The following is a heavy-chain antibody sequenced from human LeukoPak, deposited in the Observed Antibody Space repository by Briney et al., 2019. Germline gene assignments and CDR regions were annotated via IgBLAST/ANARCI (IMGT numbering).Heavy chain of an antibody. D-gene: IGHD3/OR15-3a*01. CDR2: INPNSGGT. CDR1: GYTFTGYY. Sequence: GASVKVSCKAYGYTFTGYYMHWVRQAPGQGLEWMEWINPNSGGTNYAQKFQGRVTMTRDTSISTGYMELGSLKSDDTAVYYCAVGGTGYHTFDYWGQGTLVTVSS. J-gene: IGHJ4*02. CDR3: AVGGTGYHTFDY. V-gene: IGHV1-2*02.